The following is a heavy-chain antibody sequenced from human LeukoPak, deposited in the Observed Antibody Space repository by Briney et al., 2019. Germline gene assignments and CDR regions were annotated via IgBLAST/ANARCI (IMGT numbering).Heavy chain of an antibody. J-gene: IGHJ4*02. CDR1: GGSISSYY. D-gene: IGHD3-22*01. CDR2: IYYSGST. Sequence: SETLTLTCTVSGGSISSYYWSWIRQPPGQGLEWIGYIYYSGSTNYNPSLKSRVTISVDTSKNQFSLKLSSVTAADTAVYYCARGSTYYYDSSGIWGQGTLVTVSS. CDR3: ARGSTYYYDSSGI. V-gene: IGHV4-59*08.